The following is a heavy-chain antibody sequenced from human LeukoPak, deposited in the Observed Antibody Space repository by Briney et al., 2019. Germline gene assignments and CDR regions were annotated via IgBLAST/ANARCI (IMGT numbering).Heavy chain of an antibody. Sequence: ASVKVSRKTSGYTFTSYAMHWVRQAPGQRLEWMGWINAGNGNTKYSQKFQGRVTITGDTSASTAYMELSSLRSEDTAVYYCARTYYDFWSGYSEGPPNNWFDPWGQGTLVTVSS. CDR3: ARTYYDFWSGYSEGPPNNWFDP. J-gene: IGHJ5*02. V-gene: IGHV1-3*01. CDR1: GYTFTSYA. D-gene: IGHD3-3*01. CDR2: INAGNGNT.